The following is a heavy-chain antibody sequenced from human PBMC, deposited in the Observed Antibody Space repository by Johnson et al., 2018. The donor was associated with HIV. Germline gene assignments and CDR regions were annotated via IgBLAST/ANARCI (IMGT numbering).Heavy chain of an antibody. Sequence: VQLVESGGGVVQPGGSLRLSCAASGFTFSRYTMHWVRQAPGKGLEYVSTISSNGARTSYANSVKGRFTISRENSKNTEYLQMNSLRAEDMAVYYGARDGGNDYGDYVGGGALDIWGQGTMVTVSS. CDR1: GFTFSRYT. J-gene: IGHJ3*02. CDR3: ARDGGNDYGDYVGGGALDI. D-gene: IGHD4-17*01. CDR2: ISSNGART. V-gene: IGHV3-64*01.